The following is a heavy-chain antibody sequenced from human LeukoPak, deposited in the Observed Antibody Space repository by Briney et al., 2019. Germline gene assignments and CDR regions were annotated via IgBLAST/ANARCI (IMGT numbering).Heavy chain of an antibody. CDR2: MNPNSGNT. Sequence: GESLKVSCKASGYTFTSYDINWVRQATGQGLEWMGWMNPNSGNTGYAQKFQGRVTMTRNTSISTAYMELSSLRSEDTAVYYCARAYRGDAFDIWGQGTMVTVSS. V-gene: IGHV1-8*02. J-gene: IGHJ3*02. D-gene: IGHD1-14*01. CDR3: ARAYRGDAFDI. CDR1: GYTFTSYD.